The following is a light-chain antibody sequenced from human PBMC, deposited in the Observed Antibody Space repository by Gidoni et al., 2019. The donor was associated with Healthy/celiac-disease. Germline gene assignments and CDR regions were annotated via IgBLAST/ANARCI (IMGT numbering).Light chain of an antibody. CDR1: QSVSAGY. CDR2: GAS. CDR3: QQYGGSPPYT. J-gene: IGKJ2*01. V-gene: IGKV3-20*01. Sequence: ENVLTPSPGTLSLSPGERATLSCRASQSVSAGYLTWYQQKPGQAPRLLIYGASNRATGIPDRFSGSGSGTDFTLTISRLEPEDFAVYYCQQYGGSPPYTFGQGTKLEIK.